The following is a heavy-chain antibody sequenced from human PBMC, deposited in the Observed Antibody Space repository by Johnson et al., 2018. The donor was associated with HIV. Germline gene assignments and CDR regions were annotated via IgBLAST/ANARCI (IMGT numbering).Heavy chain of an antibody. CDR1: GFTFSSYA. V-gene: IGHV3-33*08. D-gene: IGHD3-22*01. Sequence: QVQLVESGGGVVQPGRSLRLSCAASGFTFSSYAMHWVRQAPGKGLEWVAVIWYDGSNKYYADSVKGRFTISRDNSKNTLYLQMNSLRAEDTAVYYCARDDTMMHGFDIWGQGTMVTVSS. CDR2: IWYDGSNK. J-gene: IGHJ3*02. CDR3: ARDDTMMHGFDI.